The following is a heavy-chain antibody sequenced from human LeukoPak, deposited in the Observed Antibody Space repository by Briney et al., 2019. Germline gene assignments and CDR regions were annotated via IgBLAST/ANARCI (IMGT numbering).Heavy chain of an antibody. CDR1: GFTFSSYS. Sequence: GGSLRLSCAASGFTFSSYSMNWVRQAPGKGLEWVSSISSSSSYIYYADSVKGRFAISRDNAKNSLYLQMNSLRAEDTAVYYCARTIAAAGNGDWGQGTLVTVSS. V-gene: IGHV3-21*01. J-gene: IGHJ4*02. D-gene: IGHD6-13*01. CDR3: ARTIAAAGNGD. CDR2: ISSSSSYI.